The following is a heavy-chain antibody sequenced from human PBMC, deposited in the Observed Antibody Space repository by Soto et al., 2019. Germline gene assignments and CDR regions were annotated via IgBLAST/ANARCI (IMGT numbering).Heavy chain of an antibody. V-gene: IGHV3-23*01. CDR3: AILPSPSPTYVPPDY. Sequence: GESLRLSCAASGFTFSSYAMSWVRQAPGKGLEWVSAISGSGGSTYYADSVKGRFTISRDNSKNTLYLQMNSLRAEDTAVYYCAILPSPSPTYVPPDYWGQGTLVTVSS. CDR2: ISGSGGST. CDR1: GFTFSSYA. J-gene: IGHJ4*02. D-gene: IGHD3-16*01.